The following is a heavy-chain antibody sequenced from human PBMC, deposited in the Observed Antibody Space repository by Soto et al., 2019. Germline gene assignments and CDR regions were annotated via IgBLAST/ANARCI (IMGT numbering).Heavy chain of an antibody. CDR1: GGSISSGGYY. V-gene: IGHV4-31*03. CDR2: IYYIGSI. J-gene: IGHJ4*02. D-gene: IGHD7-27*01. CDR3: AGLMIWGKVRYFDY. Sequence: SETLSLTCTVSGGSISSGGYYWSWIRQHPGKGLEWIGYIYYIGSIYYNPSLKSRVTISVDTSKNQFSLKLSSVTAADTAVYYCAGLMIWGKVRYFDYWGQGTLVTVSS.